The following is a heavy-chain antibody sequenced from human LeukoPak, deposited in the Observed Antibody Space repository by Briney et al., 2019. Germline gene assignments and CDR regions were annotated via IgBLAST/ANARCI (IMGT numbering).Heavy chain of an antibody. D-gene: IGHD1-1*01. CDR1: GFTFSSYA. CDR2: ISGSGGST. Sequence: GGSLRLSCAASGFTFSSYAMSWVCQAPGKGLEWVSAISGSGGSTYYADSVKGRFTISRDNSKNTLYLQMNSLRAEDTAVYYCAKSLFTSATGTGRAFHIWGQGTMVTVSS. CDR3: AKSLFTSATGTGRAFHI. V-gene: IGHV3-23*01. J-gene: IGHJ3*02.